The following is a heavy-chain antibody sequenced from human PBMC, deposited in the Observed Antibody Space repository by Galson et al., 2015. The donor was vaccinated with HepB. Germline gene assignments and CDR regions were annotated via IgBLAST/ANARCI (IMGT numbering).Heavy chain of an antibody. D-gene: IGHD1-26*01. V-gene: IGHV1-46*01. CDR2: INPSGGST. CDR1: GYTFTTYY. CDR3: ARGEGTVGENYYYSMDV. Sequence: SVKVSCKASGYTFTTYYIHWVRQAPGQGLEWMGIINPSGGSTGYAQKFQGRLTMTTDTSTSTVYMELSSLRSEDTAVYYRARGEGTVGENYYYSMDVWGQGTTVTVSS. J-gene: IGHJ6*02.